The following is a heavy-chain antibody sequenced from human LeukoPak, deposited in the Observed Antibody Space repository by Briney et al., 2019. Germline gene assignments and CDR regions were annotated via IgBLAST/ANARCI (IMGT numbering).Heavy chain of an antibody. D-gene: IGHD3-10*01. Sequence: ASVKVSCKASGYTFSGYYIHWVRQAPGQGLEWMGWINPNTGGTKYAQRFQDRVTMTRDTSISTAYMEVSRLRYDDTAVYYCARPLRVTLIRGAAFRASSDFDPWGQGTLVTVSS. CDR1: GYTFSGYY. CDR2: INPNTGGT. J-gene: IGHJ5*02. V-gene: IGHV1-2*02. CDR3: ARPLRVTLIRGAAFRASSDFDP.